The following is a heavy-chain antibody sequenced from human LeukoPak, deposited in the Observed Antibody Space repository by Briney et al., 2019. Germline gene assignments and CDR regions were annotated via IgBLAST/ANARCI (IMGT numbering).Heavy chain of an antibody. Sequence: ASVKVSCKASGYTFTSYGISWVRQAPGQGLEWMGWISAYNGNTNYAQKLQGRVTMTTDTSTSTAYMELRSLRSDDTAVYYCARGYPVVYYDFWSGTKGYFDYWGQGTLVTVSS. J-gene: IGHJ4*02. CDR3: ARGYPVVYYDFWSGTKGYFDY. V-gene: IGHV1-18*01. CDR1: GYTFTSYG. D-gene: IGHD3-3*01. CDR2: ISAYNGNT.